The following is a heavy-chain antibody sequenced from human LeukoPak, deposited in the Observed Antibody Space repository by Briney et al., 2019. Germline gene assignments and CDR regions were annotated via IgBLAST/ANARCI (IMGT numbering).Heavy chain of an antibody. CDR1: GFTFSSYS. D-gene: IGHD6-6*01. J-gene: IGHJ4*02. CDR3: AKARMSSVSIFDY. V-gene: IGHV3-21*04. CDR2: ISSSSSYI. Sequence: GGSLRLSCAASGFTFSSYSMNWVRQAPGKGLEWVSSISSSSSYIYYADSVKGRFTISRENSKDTLYLQTNSLSAEDTAIYYCAKARMSSVSIFDYWGQGTLVTVSS.